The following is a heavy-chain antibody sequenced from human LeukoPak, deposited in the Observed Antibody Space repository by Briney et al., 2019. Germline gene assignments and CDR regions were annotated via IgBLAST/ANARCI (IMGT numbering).Heavy chain of an antibody. CDR2: MNPNSGNT. CDR3: ARGLGMIKSGNY. CDR1: GYTFTSYD. V-gene: IGHV1-8*03. J-gene: IGHJ4*02. D-gene: IGHD3-16*01. Sequence: ASVKVSCKASGYTFTSYDINWVRQATGQGLERMGWMNPNSGNTGYAQKFQGRVTITRNTSISTAYMELSSLRSEDTAVYYCARGLGMIKSGNYWGQGTLVTVSS.